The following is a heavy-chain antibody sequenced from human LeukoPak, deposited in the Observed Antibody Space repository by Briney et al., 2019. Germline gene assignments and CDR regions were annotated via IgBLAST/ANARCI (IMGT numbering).Heavy chain of an antibody. J-gene: IGHJ6*03. CDR3: ARGRGGARRGYYYMDV. D-gene: IGHD6-25*01. CDR1: GYTFTDYY. CDR2: VDPEDGET. V-gene: IGHV1-69-2*01. Sequence: GASVKVSCKASGYTFTDYYMHWVQQAPGKGLEWMGRVDPEDGETIYAEKFQGRVTITADTSTDTAYMELSSLRSEDTAVYYCARGRGGARRGYYYMDVWGKGTTVTVSS.